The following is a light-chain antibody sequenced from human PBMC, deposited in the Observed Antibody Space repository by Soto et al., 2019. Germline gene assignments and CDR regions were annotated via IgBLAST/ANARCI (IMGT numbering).Light chain of an antibody. V-gene: IGLV2-8*01. CDR2: EVS. CDR1: SSDVGGYNY. Sequence: QSVLTQPPSASGSPGQSVTISCTGTSSDVGGYNYVSWYQQHPGKAPKLMIYEVSKRPSGVPDRFSGSKSGNTASLTVSGLQAEDEDDYYCSSYAGSNNYCVFGTGTKVTVL. J-gene: IGLJ1*01. CDR3: SSYAGSNNYCV.